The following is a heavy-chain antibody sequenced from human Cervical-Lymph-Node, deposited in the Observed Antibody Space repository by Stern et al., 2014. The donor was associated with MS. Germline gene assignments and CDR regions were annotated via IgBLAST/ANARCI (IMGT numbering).Heavy chain of an antibody. CDR2: ISDYNGNT. D-gene: IGHD2-15*01. J-gene: IGHJ6*02. CDR3: ARDGGGIVVGDGMDV. CDR1: GYTFTSYG. V-gene: IGHV1-18*01. Sequence: QVQLVQSGAEVKKPGASVKVSCKASGYTFTSYGISWGRQAPGQGLEWMGWISDYNGNTNYAQKLQGRGNMTKDTSTTNDYENVRSRRSDDTAVYYCARDGGGIVVGDGMDVWGQGTTVTVSS.